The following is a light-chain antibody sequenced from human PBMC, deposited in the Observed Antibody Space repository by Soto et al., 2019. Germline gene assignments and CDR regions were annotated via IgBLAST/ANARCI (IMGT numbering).Light chain of an antibody. V-gene: IGKV3-11*01. CDR1: QSVSSS. CDR3: KQRSXWLIT. J-gene: IGKJ5*01. CDR2: DAS. Sequence: ELVLTPSPATLSLSPGDRATLSCRASQSVSSSLVWYQQQPGQAPRLLIDDASNRATGIPARFSGSGAGTDFTLTIRSLEPEDFAVYYXKQRSXWLITFGQGTRLEIK.